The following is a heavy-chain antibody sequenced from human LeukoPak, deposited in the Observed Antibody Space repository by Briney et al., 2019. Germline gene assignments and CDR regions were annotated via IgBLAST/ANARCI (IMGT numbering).Heavy chain of an antibody. J-gene: IGHJ6*02. CDR2: INTNTGNP. Sequence: ASVKVSCKASGYTFTSYAMNWVRQAPGQGLEWMGWINTNTGNPTYAQGFTGRFVFSLDTSVSTAYLQISSLKAEDTAVYYCAREHYYGSGSYPTLGYYYGMDVWGQGTTVTVSS. V-gene: IGHV7-4-1*02. CDR1: GYTFTSYA. CDR3: AREHYYGSGSYPTLGYYYGMDV. D-gene: IGHD3-10*01.